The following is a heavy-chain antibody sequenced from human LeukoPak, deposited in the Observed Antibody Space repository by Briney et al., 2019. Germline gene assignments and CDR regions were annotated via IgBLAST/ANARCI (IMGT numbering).Heavy chain of an antibody. V-gene: IGHV3-7*03. CDR2: IKQDGSAN. CDR1: GFTFSDYW. Sequence: PGGSLRLSCAASGFTFSDYWMHWVRQAPGKGLEWVANIKQDGSANYYVDSVKGRFTISRDNAKNSLYLQMNSLRAEDTAVYYCARRYFDSWGQGTLVTVSS. J-gene: IGHJ4*02. CDR3: ARRYFDS.